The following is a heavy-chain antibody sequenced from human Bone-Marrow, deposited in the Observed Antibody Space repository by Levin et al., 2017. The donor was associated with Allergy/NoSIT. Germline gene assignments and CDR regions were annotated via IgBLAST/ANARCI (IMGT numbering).Heavy chain of an antibody. CDR3: TRDTVTTSGFDY. CDR2: IRRKAYGGTT. V-gene: IGHV3-49*03. CDR1: GFTFADYA. D-gene: IGHD4-17*01. Sequence: GESLKISCTASGFTFADYAMIWFRQAPGKGLEWVGFIRRKAYGGTTEYAASVKGRFSISRDDSKSIAYLQMNSLKTEDTAVYYCTRDTVTTSGFDYWGQGTLVTVSS. J-gene: IGHJ4*02.